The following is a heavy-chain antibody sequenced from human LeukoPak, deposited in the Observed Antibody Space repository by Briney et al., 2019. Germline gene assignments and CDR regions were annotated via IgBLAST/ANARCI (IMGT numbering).Heavy chain of an antibody. D-gene: IGHD2-15*01. V-gene: IGHV3-48*03. CDR1: GFTFSSYE. J-gene: IGHJ4*02. CDR3: AKYCSGGSCYSGLDY. Sequence: SGGSLRLSCAASGFTFSSYEMKWVRQAPGKGLEWVSYISSSGSTIYYADSVKGRFTISRDNSKNTLYLQMNSLRAEDTTVYYCAKYCSGGSCYSGLDYWGQGTLVTVSS. CDR2: ISSSGSTI.